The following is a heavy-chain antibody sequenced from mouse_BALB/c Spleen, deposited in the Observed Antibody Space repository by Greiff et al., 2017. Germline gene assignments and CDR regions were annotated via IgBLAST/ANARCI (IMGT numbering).Heavy chain of an antibody. CDR1: GFTFSSFG. Sequence: EVHLVESGGGLVQPGGSRKLSCAASGFTFSSFGMHWVRQAPEKGLEWVAYISSGSSTIYYADTVKGRFTISRDNPKNTLFLQMTSLRSEDTAMYYCARSRTVYAMDYWGQGTSVTVSS. CDR2: ISSGSSTI. J-gene: IGHJ4*01. CDR3: ARSRTVYAMDY. V-gene: IGHV5-17*02.